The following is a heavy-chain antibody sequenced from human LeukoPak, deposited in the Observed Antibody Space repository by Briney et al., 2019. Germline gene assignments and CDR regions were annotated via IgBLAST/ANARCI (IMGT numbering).Heavy chain of an antibody. J-gene: IGHJ4*02. CDR2: IYYSGST. V-gene: IGHV4-39*01. CDR1: GGSISSSSYY. CDR3: ARQHWPRGFDY. D-gene: IGHD3-10*01. Sequence: KPSETLSLTCTVSGGSISSSSYYWGWIRQPPGKGLEWIGSIYYSGSTYYNPSLKSRVTISVDTSKNQFSLKLSSVTAADTAVYYCARQHWPRGFDYWGQGTLVTVSS.